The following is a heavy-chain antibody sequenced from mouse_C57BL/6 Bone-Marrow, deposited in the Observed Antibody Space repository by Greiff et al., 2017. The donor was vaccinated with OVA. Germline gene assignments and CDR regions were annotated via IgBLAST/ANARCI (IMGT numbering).Heavy chain of an antibody. V-gene: IGHV5-6*01. CDR1: GFTFSSYG. CDR2: ISSGGSYT. Sequence: EVKLMESGGDLVKPGGSLKLSCAASGFTFSSYGMSWVRQTPDKRLEWVATISSGGSYTYYPDSVKGRFTISRDNAKNTLYLQMSSLKSEDTAMYYCARQDYGSFYAVDYWGQGTSVTVSS. D-gene: IGHD1-1*01. CDR3: ARQDYGSFYAVDY. J-gene: IGHJ4*01.